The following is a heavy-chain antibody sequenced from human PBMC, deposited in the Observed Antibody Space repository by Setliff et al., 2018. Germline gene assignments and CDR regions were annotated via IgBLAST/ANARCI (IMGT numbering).Heavy chain of an antibody. V-gene: IGHV3-74*01. CDR2: IESDGSNP. J-gene: IGHJ4*02. CDR3: ARGIAAAGSLDY. Sequence: GSLRLSCAASGFTFSRYWMHWVRQAPGKGLLWVSLIESDGSNPGYADSLRGRFTISRDNAKSMLYLQMNRLRAEDTAVYYCARGIAAAGSLDYWGPGTLVTVSS. CDR1: GFTFSRYW. D-gene: IGHD6-13*01.